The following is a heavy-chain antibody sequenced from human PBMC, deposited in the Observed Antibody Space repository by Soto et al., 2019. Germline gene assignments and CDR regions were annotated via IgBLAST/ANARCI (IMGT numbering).Heavy chain of an antibody. J-gene: IGHJ4*02. CDR3: ARSIAAAGTPPGFDY. CDR1: GYTFTSYY. CDR2: INPSGGST. V-gene: IGHV1-46*03. D-gene: IGHD6-13*01. Sequence: GASVKVSCKASGYTFTSYYMHWVRQAPGQGLEWMGIINPSGGSTSYAQKFQGRVTMTRDTSTSTVYMEQSSLRSEDTAVYYCARSIAAAGTPPGFDYWGQGTLVTVSS.